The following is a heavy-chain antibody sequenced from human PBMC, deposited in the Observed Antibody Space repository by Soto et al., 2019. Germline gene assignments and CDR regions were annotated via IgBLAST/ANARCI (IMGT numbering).Heavy chain of an antibody. D-gene: IGHD2-15*01. CDR3: RKTISGGSFPPTFDP. Sequence: APMKFSCKASGYTFSGFYMHRVRQAPGQGLEWMGWINPNSGGTKSAEKFQGRVTMTRDTSISTAYMEPVDTATYYCAATFPRKTISGGSFPPTFDPWGQGTLVTVSS. V-gene: IGHV1-2*02. CDR2: INPNSGGT. J-gene: IGHJ5*02. CDR1: GYTFSGFY.